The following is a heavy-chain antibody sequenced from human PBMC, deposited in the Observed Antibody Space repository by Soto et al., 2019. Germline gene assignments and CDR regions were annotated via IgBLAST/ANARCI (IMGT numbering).Heavy chain of an antibody. J-gene: IGHJ6*02. V-gene: IGHV4-39*01. D-gene: IGHD3-22*01. CDR3: ARQYYYDSSGSSDYYYYGMDV. CDR1: GGSISSSSYY. CDR2: IYYSGST. Sequence: QLQLQESGPGLVKPSETLSLTCTVSGGSISSSSYYWGWIRQPPGKGLEWIGSIYYSGSTYYNPSLKSRVTISVDTSKNQFSLKLSSETAADTAVYYCARQYYYDSSGSSDYYYYGMDVWGQGTTVTVSS.